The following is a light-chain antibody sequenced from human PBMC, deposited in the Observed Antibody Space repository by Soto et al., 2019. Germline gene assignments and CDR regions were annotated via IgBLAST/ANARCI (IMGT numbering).Light chain of an antibody. J-gene: IGLJ2*01. CDR2: EVT. V-gene: IGLV2-8*01. CDR1: SRDVGGHDY. CDR3: SSYVTGSSLI. Sequence: QSALTQPPSASGSPGQSVTISCTGTSRDVGGHDYVSWYQQHPGKAPKLMIYEVTKRPSGVPDRFSGSKSGNTASLTVSGLQAEDEAEYYCSSYVTGSSLIFGGGTKLTVL.